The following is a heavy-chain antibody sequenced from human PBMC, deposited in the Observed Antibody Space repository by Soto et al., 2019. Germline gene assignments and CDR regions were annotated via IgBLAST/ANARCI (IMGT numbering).Heavy chain of an antibody. J-gene: IGHJ6*02. Sequence: QVQVVQSGAEVKKPGSSVKVSCKASGGTFNSYAISWVRQAPGQGLEWVGGIIPVFGTANYAQKFQGRVTITADEPTSTAYMDLRSLRSEDTAVYYCAGHSNFNYFYGLDVWGQGTTVTVSS. CDR3: AGHSNFNYFYGLDV. D-gene: IGHD4-4*01. CDR1: GGTFNSYA. V-gene: IGHV1-69*12. CDR2: IIPVFGTA.